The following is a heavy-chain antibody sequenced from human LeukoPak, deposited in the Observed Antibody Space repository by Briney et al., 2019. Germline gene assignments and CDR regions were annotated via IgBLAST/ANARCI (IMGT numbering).Heavy chain of an antibody. D-gene: IGHD3-10*01. V-gene: IGHV3-48*03. J-gene: IGHJ4*02. CDR1: GFTFKTYE. CDR3: ARKKTRGLDY. CDR2: ISDSGSAI. Sequence: QPGGSLRLSCAASGFTFKTYEMNWVRQAPGKGLEWVSYISDSGSAIYYADSVKGRLTISRDNAKNSLYLQMNSLRVDDTAIYYCARKKTRGLDYWGQGTLVTVSS.